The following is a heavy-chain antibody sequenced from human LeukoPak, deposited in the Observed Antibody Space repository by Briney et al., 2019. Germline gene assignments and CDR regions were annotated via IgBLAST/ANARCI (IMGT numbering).Heavy chain of an antibody. CDR3: ARGGHHSGSYPVPDY. Sequence: RASVKVSCKASGYTFTGYYMHWVRQAPGQGLEWMGWINPNSGGTNYAQKFQGRVTMTRDTSISTAYMELSRLRSDDTAVYYCARGGHHSGSYPVPDYWGQGTLVTVSS. CDR2: INPNSGGT. V-gene: IGHV1-2*02. CDR1: GYTFTGYY. J-gene: IGHJ4*02. D-gene: IGHD1-26*01.